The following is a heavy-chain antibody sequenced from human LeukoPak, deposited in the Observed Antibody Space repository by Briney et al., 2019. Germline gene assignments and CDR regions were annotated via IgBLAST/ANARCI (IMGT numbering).Heavy chain of an antibody. D-gene: IGHD6-13*01. CDR1: GFTFSSYE. Sequence: GGSLRLSCAASGFTFSSYEMNWVRQAPGKGLEWVSYISSSGSNIYYADSVKGRYTISRDNAKNSLYLQMNSLRAEDTAVYYCARDRIAARWVDPWGQGTLVIVSS. J-gene: IGHJ5*02. V-gene: IGHV3-48*03. CDR2: ISSSGSNI. CDR3: ARDRIAARWVDP.